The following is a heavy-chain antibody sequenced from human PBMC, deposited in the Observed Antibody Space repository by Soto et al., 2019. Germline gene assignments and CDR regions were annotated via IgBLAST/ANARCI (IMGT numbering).Heavy chain of an antibody. CDR3: ARYPRIAVAVYWFDP. CDR1: GYTFASYG. D-gene: IGHD6-19*01. V-gene: IGHV1-18*01. CDR2: ISAYNGNT. J-gene: IGHJ5*02. Sequence: ASVKVSCKASGYTFASYGSRWVRQAPGQGLEWMGWISAYNGNTNYAQKLQGRVTMTTDTSTSTAYMELRSLRSDNTAVYYCARYPRIAVAVYWFDPWGQGTLVTVSS.